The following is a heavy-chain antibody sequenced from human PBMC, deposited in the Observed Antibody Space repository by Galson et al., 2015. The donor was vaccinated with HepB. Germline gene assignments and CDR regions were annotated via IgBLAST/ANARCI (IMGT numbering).Heavy chain of an antibody. CDR2: IKQDGSEK. V-gene: IGHV3-7*03. CDR3: ARGIGRWSLGIAVAVPRGYFDY. CDR1: GFTFSSYW. J-gene: IGHJ4*02. D-gene: IGHD6-19*01. Sequence: SLRLSCAASGFTFSSYWMSWVRQAPGKGLEWVANIKQDGSEKYYVDSVKGRFTISRDNAKNSLYLQMNSLRAEDTAVYYCARGIGRWSLGIAVAVPRGYFDYWGQGTLVTVSS.